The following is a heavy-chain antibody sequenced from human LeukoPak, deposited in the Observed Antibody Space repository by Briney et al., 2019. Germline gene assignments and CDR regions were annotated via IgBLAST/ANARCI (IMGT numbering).Heavy chain of an antibody. CDR3: ARRRDYFDC. V-gene: IGHV3-11*01. Sequence: GGSLRLSCAAPGFTFSDYYMSWIRQAPGKGLDWISYISTSGSSSTIYYADSVKGRFTVSRDNAKNSLYLQMNSLRAEDTATYYCARRRDYFDCWGQGTLVTVSS. CDR2: ISTSGSSSTI. CDR1: GFTFSDYY. J-gene: IGHJ4*02.